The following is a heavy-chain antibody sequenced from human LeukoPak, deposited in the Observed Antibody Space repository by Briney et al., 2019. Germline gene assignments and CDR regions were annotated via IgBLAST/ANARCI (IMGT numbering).Heavy chain of an antibody. V-gene: IGHV3-48*03. D-gene: IGHD5-18*01. CDR2: ISSSGSTI. CDR3: ARSDPHTAMFY. Sequence: PGGSLRLSCAASGFTFSSYEMNWVRQAPGKGLEWVSYISSSGSTIYYADSVKGRFTISRDNAKNSLHLQMNSLRAEDTAVYYCARSDPHTAMFYWGQGTLVTVSS. J-gene: IGHJ4*02. CDR1: GFTFSSYE.